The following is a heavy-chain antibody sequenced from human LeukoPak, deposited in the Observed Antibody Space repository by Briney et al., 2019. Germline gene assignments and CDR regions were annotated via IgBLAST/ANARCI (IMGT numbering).Heavy chain of an antibody. Sequence: GASVKVSCKASGYTFIAYYMHWVRQAPGQGLEWMGGIIPIFGAANYAQKFQGRVTITADESTSTAYMELSSLRSEDTAVYYCARNYGDFWSGPDYWGQGTLVTVSS. D-gene: IGHD3-3*01. J-gene: IGHJ4*02. CDR2: IIPIFGAA. V-gene: IGHV1-69*13. CDR3: ARNYGDFWSGPDY. CDR1: GYTFIAYY.